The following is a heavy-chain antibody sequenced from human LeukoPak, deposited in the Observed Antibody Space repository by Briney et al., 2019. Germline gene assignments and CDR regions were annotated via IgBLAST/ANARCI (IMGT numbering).Heavy chain of an antibody. D-gene: IGHD1-14*01. J-gene: IGHJ4*02. Sequence: PSETLSLTCTVSGGSISSSSYYWGWIRQPPGKGLEWIGSIYYSGSTYYNPSLKSRVTISVDTSKNQFSLKLSSVTAADTAVYYCARHIIHDPDFDYWGQGTLVTVSS. CDR1: GGSISSSSYY. V-gene: IGHV4-39*01. CDR2: IYYSGST. CDR3: ARHIIHDPDFDY.